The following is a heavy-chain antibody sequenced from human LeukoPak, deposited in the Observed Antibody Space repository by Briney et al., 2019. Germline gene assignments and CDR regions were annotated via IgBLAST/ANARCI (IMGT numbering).Heavy chain of an antibody. CDR3: ARVGQSDY. CDR2: INPNSGGT. V-gene: IGHV1-2*02. Sequence: ASVKVSCKASGYTFTTYYIHWVRQAPGQGPEWMGWINPNSGGTNYAQKFQGRVTMTRDTSLNTAYLELSGLRSDDTAVYYCARVGQSDYWGQGTLVTVSS. CDR1: GYTFTTYY. D-gene: IGHD5-24*01. J-gene: IGHJ4*02.